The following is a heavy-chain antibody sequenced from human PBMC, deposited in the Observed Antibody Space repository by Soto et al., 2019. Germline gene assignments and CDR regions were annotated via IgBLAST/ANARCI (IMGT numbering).Heavy chain of an antibody. Sequence: SETLSLTCAVYGGSFIDYYWNWIRQPPGKGLEWIGEINHSGSTNYNPSLKSRVTISVDTPKNQFSLKLSSVTAADTAVYYCARVISFRTYYDSSGYSPDIWGQGTMVTVSS. CDR2: INHSGST. V-gene: IGHV4-34*01. D-gene: IGHD3-22*01. J-gene: IGHJ3*02. CDR3: ARVISFRTYYDSSGYSPDI. CDR1: GGSFIDYY.